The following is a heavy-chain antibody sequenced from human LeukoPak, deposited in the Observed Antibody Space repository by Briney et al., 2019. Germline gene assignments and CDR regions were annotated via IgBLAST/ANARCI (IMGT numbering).Heavy chain of an antibody. V-gene: IGHV4-39*01. J-gene: IGHJ4*02. CDR3: ARHVDTAMVPYYFDY. D-gene: IGHD5-18*01. CDR2: IHYSGST. Sequence: SETLSLTCTVSGGSISSSSYYWGWIRQPPGKGLEWIGSIHYSGSTYYNPSLKSRVTISVDTSKNQFSLKLSSVTAADTAVYYCARHVDTAMVPYYFDYWGQGTLVTVSS. CDR1: GGSISSSSYY.